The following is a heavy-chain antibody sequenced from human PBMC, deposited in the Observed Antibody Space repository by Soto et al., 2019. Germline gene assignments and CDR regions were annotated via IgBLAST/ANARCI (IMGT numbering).Heavy chain of an antibody. D-gene: IGHD3-10*01. V-gene: IGHV3-11*01. CDR3: AMRKITMVRGVISS. CDR1: GFTFSDYY. Sequence: GGSLRLSCAASGFTFSDYYMSWIRQAPGKGLEWVSYISSSGSTIYYADSVKGRFTISRDNAKNSLYLQMNSLRAEDTAVYYCAMRKITMVRGVISSWGQGTLVTVSS. J-gene: IGHJ5*02. CDR2: ISSSGSTI.